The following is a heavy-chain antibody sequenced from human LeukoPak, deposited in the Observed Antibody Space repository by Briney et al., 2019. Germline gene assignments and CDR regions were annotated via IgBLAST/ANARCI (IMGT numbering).Heavy chain of an antibody. D-gene: IGHD3-16*01. Sequence: GSLRLSCAASGFSFSDSYMSWIRQGPGKGLEWVSYISGDSDYTNYADSVNGRFTISRDNAKKSLYLQMNSLTAEDTAVYFCVRDTYDYVRGSPSNWFDPWGQGTLVTVSS. V-gene: IGHV3-11*06. CDR3: VRDTYDYVRGSPSNWFDP. J-gene: IGHJ5*02. CDR2: ISGDSDYT. CDR1: GFSFSDSY.